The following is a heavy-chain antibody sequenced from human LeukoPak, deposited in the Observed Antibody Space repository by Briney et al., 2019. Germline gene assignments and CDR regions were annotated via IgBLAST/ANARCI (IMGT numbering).Heavy chain of an antibody. V-gene: IGHV4-59*01. CDR3: ARVWNFDSSAYPSPLYYFDY. CDR2: IYYSGST. J-gene: IGHJ4*02. Sequence: SETLSLTCTVSGASINIYYWSWIRQPPGKGLEWIGYIYYSGSTTYNPSLKSRVTMSVDTSKHQFSLRLSSVTAADTAVYYCARVWNFDSSAYPSPLYYFDYGGQGTLVTVSS. D-gene: IGHD3-22*01. CDR1: GASINIYY.